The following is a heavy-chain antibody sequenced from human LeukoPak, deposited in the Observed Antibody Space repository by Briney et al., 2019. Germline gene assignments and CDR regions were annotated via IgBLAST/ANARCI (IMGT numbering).Heavy chain of an antibody. CDR1: GFTFSTFA. CDR2: IFPSGGEI. Sequence: GGSLRLSCAASGFTFSTFAMIWVRQPPGKGLEWFSSIFPSGGEIHYADSVRGRFTISRDNSKSTLSLQMNSLRAEDTAIYYCAKPPHGDYVAPFDSWGQGTLVTVSS. V-gene: IGHV3-23*01. CDR3: AKPPHGDYVAPFDS. D-gene: IGHD4-17*01. J-gene: IGHJ4*02.